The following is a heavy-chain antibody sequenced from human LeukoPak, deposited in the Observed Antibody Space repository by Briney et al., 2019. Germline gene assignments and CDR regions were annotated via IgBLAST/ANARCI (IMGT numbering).Heavy chain of an antibody. D-gene: IGHD3-10*01. CDR3: AKGYYGSGSHRY. Sequence: PGGSLRLSCAASGFTFSSYAMSWVRQAPGKGLEWVSAISGSGGSTYYADSVKGRFTISRDNSKNTLYLQMNSLGAEDTAVYYCAKGYYGSGSHRYWGQGTLVTVSS. CDR1: GFTFSSYA. CDR2: ISGSGGST. V-gene: IGHV3-23*01. J-gene: IGHJ4*02.